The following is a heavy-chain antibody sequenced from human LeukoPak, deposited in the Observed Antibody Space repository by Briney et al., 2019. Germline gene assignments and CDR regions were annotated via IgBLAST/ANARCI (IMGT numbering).Heavy chain of an antibody. CDR2: ISGSGGST. D-gene: IGHD3-22*01. CDR1: GFTFSSYA. J-gene: IGHJ4*02. CDR3: AKTGDKYSGYYHGWVDY. V-gene: IGHV3-23*01. Sequence: PGGSLRLSCAASGFTFSSYAMSWARQAPGKGLEWVSAISGSGGSTYYADSVKGRFTISRDNSKNTLYLQMNSLRAEDTAVYYCAKTGDKYSGYYHGWVDYWGQGTLVTVSS.